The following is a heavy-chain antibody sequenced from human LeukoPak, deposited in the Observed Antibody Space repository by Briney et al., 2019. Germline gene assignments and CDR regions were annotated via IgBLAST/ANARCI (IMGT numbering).Heavy chain of an antibody. D-gene: IGHD1-14*01. CDR1: GESLTDSC. Sequence: PSETLSLTCAVYGESLTDSCWNWIRQPPGRGLEWIGEINHGGGTNYNASLKSRVTISVDTSKNQFSLKLSSVTAADTAVYYCARANRVGGAFDIWGQGTMVTVSS. J-gene: IGHJ3*02. CDR3: ARANRVGGAFDI. V-gene: IGHV4-34*01. CDR2: INHGGGT.